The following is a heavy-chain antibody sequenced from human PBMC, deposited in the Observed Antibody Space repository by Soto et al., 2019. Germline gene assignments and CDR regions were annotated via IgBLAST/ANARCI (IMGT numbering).Heavy chain of an antibody. D-gene: IGHD1-1*01. J-gene: IGHJ4*02. CDR2: INAGNGNT. Sequence: ASVKVSCKASGYTFTSYAMHWVRQAPGQRLEWMGWINAGNGNTKYSQKFRGRVTITRDTSASTAYMELSSLRSEDTAVYYCARTTTGTSKADDWGQGTLVTISS. V-gene: IGHV1-3*01. CDR3: ARTTTGTSKADD. CDR1: GYTFTSYA.